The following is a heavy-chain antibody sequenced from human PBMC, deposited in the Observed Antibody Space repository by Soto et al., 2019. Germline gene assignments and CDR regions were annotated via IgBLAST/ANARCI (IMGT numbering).Heavy chain of an antibody. CDR3: ANDGSTSGDI. D-gene: IGHD3-10*01. Sequence: EGQLLESGGGLVQPGGSLRLSCAASGFAFSTYAMSWVRQAPGKGLEWVSSITGSGDNTYYADSVKGRFTISRDNSKNTLYLQMNSLKGDDTAVYYCANDGSTSGDIWGQGRMVTVSS. J-gene: IGHJ3*02. CDR1: GFAFSTYA. CDR2: ITGSGDNT. V-gene: IGHV3-23*01.